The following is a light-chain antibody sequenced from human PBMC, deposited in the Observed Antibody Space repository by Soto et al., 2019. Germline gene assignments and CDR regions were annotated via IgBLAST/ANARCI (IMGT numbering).Light chain of an antibody. Sequence: EVVMTQSPATLSVSPGERATLSCRASQNVNANLAWYQQKPGQAPRLLIHGESTRATGIPARFSGRGFGTEFILTISSLQSEDFAVYYCQQYNTWLWTFGQGTKVEGK. CDR3: QQYNTWLWT. J-gene: IGKJ1*01. V-gene: IGKV3-15*01. CDR2: GES. CDR1: QNVNAN.